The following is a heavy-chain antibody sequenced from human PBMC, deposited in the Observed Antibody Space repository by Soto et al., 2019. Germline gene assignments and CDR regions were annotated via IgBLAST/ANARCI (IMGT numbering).Heavy chain of an antibody. CDR2: ISAHNGNT. CDR1: GYDFTTYG. Sequence: QVHLVQSGAEVKKPGASVKVSCKGSGYDFTTYGITWVRQAPGQGLEGMAWISAHNGNTDYAQKLQGRVTVTKDTSTTTAFMELRSLRSDDTAVYYCASVSSGHYWGQAAPVTVSS. V-gene: IGHV1-18*01. J-gene: IGHJ4*02. D-gene: IGHD6-6*01. CDR3: ASVSSGHY.